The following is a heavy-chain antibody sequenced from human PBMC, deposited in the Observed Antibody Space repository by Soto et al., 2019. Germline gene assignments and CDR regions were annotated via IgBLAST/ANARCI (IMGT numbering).Heavy chain of an antibody. Sequence: KTSETLSLTCTVSGVSITSYFWSWIRQTPGKGLDWIGSISFSGATYSNPSLKGRAALSVDTSENHLSLTLNSVTSADTAVYFCARDRRHGSKRYFEFCGPGHQVTVSS. CDR1: GVSITSYF. J-gene: IGHJ4*02. D-gene: IGHD3-9*01. V-gene: IGHV4-59*01. CDR2: ISFSGAT. CDR3: ARDRRHGSKRYFEF.